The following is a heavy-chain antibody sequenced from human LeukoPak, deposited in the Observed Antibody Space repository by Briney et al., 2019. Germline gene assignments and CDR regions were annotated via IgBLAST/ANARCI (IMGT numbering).Heavy chain of an antibody. Sequence: SVEVSCKASGGTFSSYAISWVRQAPGQGLEWMGRIIPIFGIANYAQKFQGRVTITADKSTSTAYMELSSLRSEDTAVYYCAREGTDSSGYPSRLFDYWGQGTLVTVSS. CDR2: IIPIFGIA. D-gene: IGHD3-22*01. J-gene: IGHJ4*02. V-gene: IGHV1-69*04. CDR1: GGTFSSYA. CDR3: AREGTDSSGYPSRLFDY.